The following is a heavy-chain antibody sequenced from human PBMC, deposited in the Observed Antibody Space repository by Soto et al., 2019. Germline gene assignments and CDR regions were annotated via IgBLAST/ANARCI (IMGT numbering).Heavy chain of an antibody. CDR3: AADQGLSVGYLYYYGMDV. D-gene: IGHD6-19*01. Sequence: SVKVSCKASGFTFSSSAVQWVRQARGQRPEWIGSIVVGSANTNYAQKFQERVTTTRDMSTSTAYMELSSLRSEDTAVYYCAADQGLSVGYLYYYGMDVWGQGTTVTVS. CDR2: IVVGSANT. J-gene: IGHJ6*02. CDR1: GFTFSSSA. V-gene: IGHV1-58*01.